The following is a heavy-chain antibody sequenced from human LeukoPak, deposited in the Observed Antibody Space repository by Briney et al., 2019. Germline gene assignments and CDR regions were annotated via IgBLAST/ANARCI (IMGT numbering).Heavy chain of an antibody. CDR2: ISYDGSNK. D-gene: IGHD3-22*01. CDR1: GFTFSSYA. J-gene: IGHJ4*02. V-gene: IGHV3-30*01. CDR3: ARATSGYYSY. Sequence: PGGSLRLSCAASGFTFSSYAMHWVRQAPGKGLEWVAVISYDGSNKYYADSVKGRFTISRDNSKNTLYLQMNSLRAEDTAVYYWARATSGYYSYWGQGTLVTVSS.